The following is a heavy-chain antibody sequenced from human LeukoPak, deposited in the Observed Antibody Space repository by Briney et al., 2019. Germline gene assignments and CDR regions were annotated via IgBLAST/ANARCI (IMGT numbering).Heavy chain of an antibody. CDR1: GFTFSSYS. J-gene: IGHJ3*02. D-gene: IGHD1-26*01. CDR3: ARGPGLLVGAKYAFDI. CDR2: ISSSSSYI. Sequence: PGGSLRLSCAASGFTFSSYSMNWVRQAPGKGLEWVSSISSSSSYIYYADSVKGRFTISRDNAKNSLYLQMNSLRAEDTAVYYCARGPGLLVGAKYAFDIWGQGAMVTVSS. V-gene: IGHV3-21*01.